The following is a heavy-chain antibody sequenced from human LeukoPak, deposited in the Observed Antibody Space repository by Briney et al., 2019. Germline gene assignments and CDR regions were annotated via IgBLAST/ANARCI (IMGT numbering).Heavy chain of an antibody. CDR2: INQDGRTI. J-gene: IGHJ4*02. Sequence: GGSLRLSCAASGLTFSNAWMSWIRQAPGKGLEWVANINQDGRTINYGDPVKGRFTISRDNARNSLYLQMTSLRVEDTALYYCATDRGYSTFDYWGQGTLVTVSS. V-gene: IGHV3-7*01. CDR1: GLTFSNAW. D-gene: IGHD6-13*01. CDR3: ATDRGYSTFDY.